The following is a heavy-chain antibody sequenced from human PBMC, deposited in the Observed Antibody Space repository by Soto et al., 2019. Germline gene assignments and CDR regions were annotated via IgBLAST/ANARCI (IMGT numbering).Heavy chain of an antibody. Sequence: SETLSLTCSVSGDSISSYYWRWIRQPPGKGLEWIGYIYYSGSTNYNPSFKSRVTISVDTPKNQFSLKLTSVTAADTAVYYCATGGATHGPCSQGSLVIGSS. J-gene: IGHJ5*02. CDR2: IYYSGST. V-gene: IGHV4-59*01. CDR1: GDSISSYY. D-gene: IGHD1-26*01. CDR3: ATGGATHGP.